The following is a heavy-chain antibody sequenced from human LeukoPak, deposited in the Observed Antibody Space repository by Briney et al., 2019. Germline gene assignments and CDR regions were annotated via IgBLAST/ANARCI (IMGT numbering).Heavy chain of an antibody. J-gene: IGHJ4*02. CDR3: ARGGRGDY. Sequence: GGSLRLSCAASGFTFSSYSMNWVRQAPGKGLEWVSYISSSSSTIYYADSVKGRFTISRDNAKNSLYLQMNSLRAEDTAVYYCARGGRGDYWGQGTLVTVSS. V-gene: IGHV3-48*01. CDR2: ISSSSSTI. D-gene: IGHD6-25*01. CDR1: GFTFSSYS.